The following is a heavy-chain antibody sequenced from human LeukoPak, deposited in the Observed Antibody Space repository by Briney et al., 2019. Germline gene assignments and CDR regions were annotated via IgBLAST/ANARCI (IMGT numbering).Heavy chain of an antibody. CDR2: ISDDGRRK. V-gene: IGHV3-30*18. D-gene: IGHD4-17*01. Sequence: GGSLRLSCAASGFSFISYGMHWVRQAPGKGLEWVGVISDDGRRKDYADSVKGRFTISRDSSKDTLYLQMNSLRAEDTAVYYCAKRPSDYGDYVTYFDYWGQRTLVTVSS. J-gene: IGHJ4*02. CDR1: GFSFISYG. CDR3: AKRPSDYGDYVTYFDY.